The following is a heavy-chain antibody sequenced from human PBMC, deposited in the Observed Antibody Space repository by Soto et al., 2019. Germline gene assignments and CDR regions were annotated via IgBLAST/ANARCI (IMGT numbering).Heavy chain of an antibody. V-gene: IGHV1-18*01. CDR3: ARDSYDILTGCPPDV. CDR2: ISAYNGNT. CDR1: GYTFTSYG. D-gene: IGHD3-9*01. J-gene: IGHJ6*02. Sequence: QVQLVQSGAEVKKPGASVKVSCKASGYTFTSYGISWVRQAPGQGLEWMGWISAYNGNTNYAQKLQGRVTMTTDTRTRSVYMELRRLRSDDTAVYYCARDSYDILTGCPPDVWGQGTTVTVSS.